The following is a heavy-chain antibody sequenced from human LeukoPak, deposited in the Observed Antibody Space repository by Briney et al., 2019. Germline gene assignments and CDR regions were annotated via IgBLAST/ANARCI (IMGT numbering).Heavy chain of an antibody. CDR3: ARTYYYGSGSFAFDI. J-gene: IGHJ3*02. CDR1: GFTFSGYA. Sequence: GGSLRLSCAASGFTFSGYAMNWVRQAPGKGLEWVSYISSSGSATVYYADSVKGRFTISRDNARTSLCLQMSSLRAEDTAVYYCARTYYYGSGSFAFDIWGQGTMVAVSS. D-gene: IGHD3-10*01. V-gene: IGHV3-48*03. CDR2: ISSSGSATV.